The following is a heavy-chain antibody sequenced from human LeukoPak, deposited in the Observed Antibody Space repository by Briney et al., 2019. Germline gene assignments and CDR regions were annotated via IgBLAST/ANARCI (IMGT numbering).Heavy chain of an antibody. D-gene: IGHD3-10*01. CDR3: ARGGVATYMTFSPHYIDG. CDR2: IKSSSATI. CDR1: GFNFGGYS. J-gene: IGHJ6*03. Sequence: GGSLRLSCAASGFNFGGYSMSWVRQAPGRGLEWLSYIKSSSATIYYADSVKGRFIISRDNAQNSLYLQMDSLRAEDTAMYYFARGGVATYMTFSPHYIDGWGKGTTVTVSS. V-gene: IGHV3-48*01.